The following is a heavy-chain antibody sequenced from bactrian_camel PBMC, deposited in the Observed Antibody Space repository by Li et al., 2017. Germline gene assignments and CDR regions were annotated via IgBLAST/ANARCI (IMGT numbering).Heavy chain of an antibody. CDR2: IDRNGVT. D-gene: IGHD1*01. V-gene: IGHV3S53*01. Sequence: LVESGGGSVQAGGSLKHSCASSGWTYAMYCTGWFRQAPGKEREGIAVIDRNGVTTYTDSVNGRFTISRDNDKGTLYLQMNNLKPEDSAIYYCAADELWIGYIARPPLECPAQYWDRGTQVTVS. CDR3: AADELWIGYIARPPLECPAQY. CDR1: GWTYAMYC. J-gene: IGHJ4*01.